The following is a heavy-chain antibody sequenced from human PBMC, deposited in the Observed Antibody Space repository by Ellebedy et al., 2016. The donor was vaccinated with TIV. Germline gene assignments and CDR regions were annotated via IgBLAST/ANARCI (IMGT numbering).Heavy chain of an antibody. D-gene: IGHD2-21*02. Sequence: PGGSLRLSCAASGFTFSSYVIHWVRQAPGKGLEWVSYISSSSSTIYYADSVKGRFTISRDNAKNSLYLQMNSLRAEDTAVYYCARDILVVTASWFDPWGQGTLVTVSS. CDR3: ARDILVVTASWFDP. CDR1: GFTFSSYV. J-gene: IGHJ5*02. CDR2: ISSSSSTI. V-gene: IGHV3-48*04.